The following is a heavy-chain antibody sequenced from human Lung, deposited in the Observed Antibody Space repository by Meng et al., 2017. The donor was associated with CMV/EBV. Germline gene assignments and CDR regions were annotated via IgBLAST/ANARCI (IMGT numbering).Heavy chain of an antibody. D-gene: IGHD2-15*01. V-gene: IGHV1-2*02. CDR1: YAFSGYY. J-gene: IGHJ5*02. CDR2: INANSGGT. CDR3: ARAGDCSGGRCSGWFDP. Sequence: YAFSGYYMLWVRQAPGQGLEWMGWINANSGGTNYAQKFQGRVTVTRDTSISTAYMELSRLRSDDTAVYYCARAGDCSGGRCSGWFDPWGQGTLVTVSS.